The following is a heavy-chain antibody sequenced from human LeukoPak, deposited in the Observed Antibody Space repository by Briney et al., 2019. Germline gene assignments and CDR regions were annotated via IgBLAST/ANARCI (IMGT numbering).Heavy chain of an antibody. D-gene: IGHD7-27*01. CDR2: IYYIGTA. CDR3: ARGKLGMVGWYFDL. J-gene: IGHJ2*01. V-gene: IGHV4-30-4*01. Sequence: SQTLSLTCSVSGDSISIGDYRWSWIRQSPGKGLEWIGYIYYIGTAYYNPSLRSRVALSADTSKNQFSLNLTSVTAADTAVYYCARGKLGMVGWYFDLWGRGTLVTVSS. CDR1: GDSISIGDYR.